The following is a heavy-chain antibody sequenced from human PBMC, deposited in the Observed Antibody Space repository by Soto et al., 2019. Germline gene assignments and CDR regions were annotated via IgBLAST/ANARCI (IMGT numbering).Heavy chain of an antibody. CDR1: GFTFSYYA. V-gene: IGHV3-23*01. J-gene: IGHJ4*02. CDR3: AKQAGYSSDPFDY. D-gene: IGHD6-19*01. Sequence: PGGSLRLSCAASGFTFSYYAMSWVRQTPGTGLEWVSGISGGGGTTYYAASVKGRFTISRDNSKNRLYLQINSLRAEDTAVYYCAKQAGYSSDPFDYWGQGTLVTVSS. CDR2: ISGGGGTT.